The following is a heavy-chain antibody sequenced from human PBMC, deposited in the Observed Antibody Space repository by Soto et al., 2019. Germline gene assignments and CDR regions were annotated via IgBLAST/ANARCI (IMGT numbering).Heavy chain of an antibody. J-gene: IGHJ6*03. V-gene: IGHV1-2*04. CDR1: GYTFTGYY. Sequence: QVQLVQSGAEVTKPGASVKVSCKASGYTFTGYYIHWVRQAPGQGLEWMGWINPNSGDTDYAQNFQGWVTMTRDMSISTAYMELNRLKSDDTAVYYCARGGGLNYYYYMDVWGKGTTVTVSS. CDR3: ARGGGLNYYYYMDV. CDR2: INPNSGDT.